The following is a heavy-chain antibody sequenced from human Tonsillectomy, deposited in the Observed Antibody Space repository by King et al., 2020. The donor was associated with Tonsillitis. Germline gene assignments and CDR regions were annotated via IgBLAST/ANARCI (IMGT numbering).Heavy chain of an antibody. J-gene: IGHJ4*02. Sequence: VQLVESGGGLVQPGGSLRLSCAASGFTFTNYAMSWVRQAPGKGLEWVSTISGSSATTYYADSVKGRLTISRDNSKNTLYLQMNGLRAEDTAVYYCAKAVVVITVFDSWGQGALVTVSS. V-gene: IGHV3-23*04. CDR1: GFTFTNYA. CDR2: ISGSSATT. CDR3: AKAVVVITVFDS. D-gene: IGHD3-22*01.